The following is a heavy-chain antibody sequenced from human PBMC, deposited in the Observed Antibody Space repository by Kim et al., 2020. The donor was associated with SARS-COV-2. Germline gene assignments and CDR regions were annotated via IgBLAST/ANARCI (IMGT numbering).Heavy chain of an antibody. CDR3: ARDGMAVESPYYFDY. D-gene: IGHD1-26*01. J-gene: IGHJ4*02. Sequence: PALKSRVLMSVATSKNQFPLKLSSVTAADTAVYYCARDGMAVESPYYFDYWGQGTLVTVSS. V-gene: IGHV4-4*07.